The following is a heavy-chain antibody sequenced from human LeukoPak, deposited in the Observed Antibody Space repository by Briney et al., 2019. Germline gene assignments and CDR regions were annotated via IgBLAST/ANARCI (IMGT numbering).Heavy chain of an antibody. V-gene: IGHV4-39*01. J-gene: IGHJ4*02. CDR1: GGSISSSSYY. Sequence: PSETLSLTCTVSGGSISSSSYYWGWIRQPPGKGLEWIGSIYYSGSTYYNPSLKSRVTISVDTSKNQFSLKLSSVTAADTAVYYCARQGVSDVEGIGYWGQGTLVTVSS. CDR2: IYYSGST. CDR3: ARQGVSDVEGIGY. D-gene: IGHD3-16*01.